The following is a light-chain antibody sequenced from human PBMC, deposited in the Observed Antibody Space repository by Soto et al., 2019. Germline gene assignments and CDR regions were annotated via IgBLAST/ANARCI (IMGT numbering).Light chain of an antibody. CDR2: GNI. CDR3: QSYDSSLTVV. J-gene: IGLJ2*01. Sequence: QSVLTQPPSVSGAPGQRVTISCTGSSSNIGAGYNVHWYQQLPGTAPKLLIYGNINRPSGVPDRFSGSKSGTSASLAITGLQAEDEADYYCQSYDSSLTVVFGGGTQLTGL. CDR1: SSNIGAGYN. V-gene: IGLV1-40*01.